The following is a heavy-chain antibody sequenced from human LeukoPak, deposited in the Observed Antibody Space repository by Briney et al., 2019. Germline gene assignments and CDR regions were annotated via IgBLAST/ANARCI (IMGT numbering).Heavy chain of an antibody. D-gene: IGHD3-16*02. J-gene: IGHJ4*02. CDR2: ISGSGGST. V-gene: IGHV3-23*01. CDR1: GFTFSSYA. Sequence: GSLRLSCAASGFTFSSYAMSWVRQAPGKGLEWVSAISGSGGSTYYADSVKGRFTISRDNSKNTLYLQMNSLRAEDTAVYYCAKEGGITFGGVIVYTFDYWGQGTLVTVSS. CDR3: AKEGGITFGGVIVYTFDY.